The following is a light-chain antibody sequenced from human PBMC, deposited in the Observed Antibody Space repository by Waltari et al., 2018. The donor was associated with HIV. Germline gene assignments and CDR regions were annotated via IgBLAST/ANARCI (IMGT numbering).Light chain of an antibody. CDR2: DVS. CDR3: CSYAGSNTYL. V-gene: IGLV2-23*02. Sequence: QSALTQPASVSGFPGQSITISCTGSSSDVGRYNYVSWYQQHPGKAPKLLIYDVSKRPSGCSNRFSGSKSGNTASLTISGLQAEDEADYYCCSYAGSNTYLFGTGTEVTVL. J-gene: IGLJ1*01. CDR1: SSDVGRYNY.